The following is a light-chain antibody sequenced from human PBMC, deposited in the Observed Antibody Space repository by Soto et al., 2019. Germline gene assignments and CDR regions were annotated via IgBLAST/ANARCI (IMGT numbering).Light chain of an antibody. V-gene: IGKV3D-15*01. CDR3: QQYSSWPFS. J-gene: IGKJ4*01. CDR1: QSVSSG. CDR2: GAS. Sequence: IFRRHTPGTSSVSPGESDTLSCSASQSVSSGLAWYQQKPGQAPRHLMYGASTRATGTPARFSGSGSGTEFTLTISSLQSEDFAVYYCQQYSSWPFSFGGGTKVAIK.